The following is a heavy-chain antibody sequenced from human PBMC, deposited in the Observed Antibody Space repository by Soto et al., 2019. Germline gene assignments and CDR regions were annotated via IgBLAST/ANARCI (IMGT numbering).Heavy chain of an antibody. D-gene: IGHD2-21*02. CDR1: GDSVSSNSAA. V-gene: IGHV6-1*01. J-gene: IGHJ4*02. CDR2: TYYRSKWYN. CDR3: ARDGCGGYCYPDGITFDY. Sequence: PSQTLSLTCAISGDSVSSNSAAWNWIRQSPSRGLEWLGRTYYRSKWYNDYAVSVKSRITINPDTSKNQFSLQLNSVTPEDTAVYYCARDGCGGYCYPDGITFDYWGQGTLVTVSS.